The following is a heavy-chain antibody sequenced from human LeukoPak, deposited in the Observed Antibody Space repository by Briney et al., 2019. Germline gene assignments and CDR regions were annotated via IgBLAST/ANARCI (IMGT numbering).Heavy chain of an antibody. CDR3: ARSTRIQLWLIY. J-gene: IGHJ4*02. CDR1: GFTFSSYS. D-gene: IGHD5-18*01. CDR2: ISSSSSYI. Sequence: GGSLRLSCAASGFTFSSYSMNWVRQAPGKGLEWVSSISSSSSYIYYADSVKGRFTISRDNAKNSLYLQMNSLRAEDTAVYYCARSTRIQLWLIYWGQGTLVTVSS. V-gene: IGHV3-21*01.